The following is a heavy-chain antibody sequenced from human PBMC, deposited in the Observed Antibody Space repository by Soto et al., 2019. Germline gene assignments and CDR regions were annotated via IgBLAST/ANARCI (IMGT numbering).Heavy chain of an antibody. V-gene: IGHV3-23*01. CDR3: ARSLGDHWDEYYFDY. CDR1: GFTFTGYS. Sequence: VQVLESGGDLVQPGGSLRLSRAASGFTFTGYSMSWVRQAPGKGLEWVSGISGTGYNTYYADTVQGRFTISRDNSKNTLYLQMDSLRAEDTALYYCARSLGDHWDEYYFDYWGQGTLVTVSS. CDR2: ISGTGYNT. J-gene: IGHJ4*02. D-gene: IGHD1-1*01.